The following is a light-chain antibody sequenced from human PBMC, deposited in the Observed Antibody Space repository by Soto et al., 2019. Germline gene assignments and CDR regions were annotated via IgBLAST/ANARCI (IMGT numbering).Light chain of an antibody. V-gene: IGKV3-20*01. CDR2: GAS. CDR3: QLYGTLPLT. J-gene: IGKJ4*01. CDR1: QNVSTY. Sequence: EIVLTQSPATLSLSPGGRGTLSCRASQNVSTYLIWYQQKPGQAPRLLIYGASSRATGIPDRFSGTGSGTDFTLTISRLEPEDFAVYYCQLYGTLPLTFGGGTKVDIK.